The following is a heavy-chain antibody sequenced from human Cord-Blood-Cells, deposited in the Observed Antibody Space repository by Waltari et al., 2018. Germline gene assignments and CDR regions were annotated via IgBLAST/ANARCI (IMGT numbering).Heavy chain of an antibody. V-gene: IGHV3-53*01. CDR1: NY. D-gene: IGHD3-3*01. CDR3: ARLETRADY. CDR2: IYSGGST. J-gene: IGHJ4*02. Sequence: NYMSWVRQAPGKGLEWVSVIYSGGSTYYADSVKGRFTISRDNSKNTLYLQMNSLRAEDTAVYYCARLETRADYWGQGTLVTVSS.